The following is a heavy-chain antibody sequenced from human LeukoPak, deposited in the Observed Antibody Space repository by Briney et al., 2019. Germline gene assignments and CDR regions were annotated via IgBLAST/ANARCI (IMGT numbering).Heavy chain of an antibody. V-gene: IGHV1-2*06. Sequence: ASVKVSCKASGYTFTCYYMHWVRQAPGQGKEWIGRINPNHGGANYAQKFPGRVTITRATSISTTYMDLSKLRSDDTAVYYCARDAYGDYLDAFDIWGQGTMVTVSS. CDR3: ARDAYGDYLDAFDI. CDR2: INPNHGGA. CDR1: GYTFTCYY. J-gene: IGHJ3*02. D-gene: IGHD4-17*01.